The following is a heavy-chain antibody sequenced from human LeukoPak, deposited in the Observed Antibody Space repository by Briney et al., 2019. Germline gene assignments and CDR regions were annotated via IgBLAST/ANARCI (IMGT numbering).Heavy chain of an antibody. J-gene: IGHJ4*02. CDR1: GFTFSAYG. Sequence: GGSLRLSCAASGFTFSAYGMHWVRQAPGKGLEWVAIISYDGSHNYHADSVKGRFTISRDNSKNTLYLQMNSLRAEDTAVYFCAKDRLTMVRGVVDYWGQGTLVPVSS. D-gene: IGHD3-10*01. CDR3: AKDRLTMVRGVVDY. V-gene: IGHV3-30*18. CDR2: ISYDGSHN.